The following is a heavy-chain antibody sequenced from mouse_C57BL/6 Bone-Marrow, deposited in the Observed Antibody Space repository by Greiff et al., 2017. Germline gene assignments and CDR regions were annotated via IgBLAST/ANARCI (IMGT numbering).Heavy chain of an antibody. CDR3: ASDCDYVDY. CDR1: GYTFTSYW. Sequence: QVQLQQPGAELVKPGASVKLSCKASGYTFTSYWMQWVKQRPGQGLEWIGEIDPSDSHSNYNQKFTGKATLTVYTSSTPAYMQLSSLTSEDSAVYYCASDCDYVDYWGQGTTLTVSS. CDR2: IDPSDSHS. D-gene: IGHD3-1*01. J-gene: IGHJ2*01. V-gene: IGHV1-50*01.